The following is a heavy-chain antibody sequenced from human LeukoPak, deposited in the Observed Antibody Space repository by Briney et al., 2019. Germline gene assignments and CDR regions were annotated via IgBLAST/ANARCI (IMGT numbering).Heavy chain of an antibody. V-gene: IGHV3-53*01. CDR3: ARHLSGDDI. J-gene: IGHJ3*02. CDR2: IYSGGST. Sequence: GGSLRLSCAASGLIVSSNYMSWVRQAPGKGLEWVSIIYSGGSTYYADSVKGRFTISRDNSKNTLYLQMNSLRAEGTAVYYCARHLSGDDIWGQGTMVTVSS. CDR1: GLIVSSNY. D-gene: IGHD4-17*01.